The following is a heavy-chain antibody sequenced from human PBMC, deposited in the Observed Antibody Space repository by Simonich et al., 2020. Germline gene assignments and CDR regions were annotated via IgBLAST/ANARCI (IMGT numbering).Heavy chain of an antibody. D-gene: IGHD7-27*01. CDR2: IWYDGMNK. J-gene: IGHJ3*02. V-gene: IGHV3-33*01. CDR1: GFTFSSYG. CDR3: AREDLTGDAFDI. Sequence: QVQLVESGGGVVQPGRSLRLSCAASGFTFSSYGMHWVRQAPGKGLGGVAVIWYDGMNKSYADSVKGRFTISRDNSKNTLYLQMNSLRAEDTAVYYCAREDLTGDAFDIWGQGTMVTVSS.